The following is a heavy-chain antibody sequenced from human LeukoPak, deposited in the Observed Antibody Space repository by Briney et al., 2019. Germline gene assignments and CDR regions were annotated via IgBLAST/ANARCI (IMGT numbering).Heavy chain of an antibody. CDR1: GFTFSSYS. D-gene: IGHD3/OR15-3a*01. V-gene: IGHV3-48*01. Sequence: PGGSLRLSCAASGFTFSSYSMNWVRQAPGKGLEWVSYISDNSYTIYNADSVKGRFIISRDNAKNSLYLQMNSLRAEDTAVYYCALRWTGALDYWGQGTLVTVSS. CDR2: ISDNSYTI. CDR3: ALRWTGALDY. J-gene: IGHJ4*02.